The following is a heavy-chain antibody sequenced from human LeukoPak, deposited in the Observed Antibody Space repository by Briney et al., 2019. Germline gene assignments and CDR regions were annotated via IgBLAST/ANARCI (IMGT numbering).Heavy chain of an antibody. CDR1: GFTFSSYS. Sequence: GGSLRLSCAASGFTFSSYSMNWVRQAPGKGLEWVSSISSSSSYIYYADSVKGRFTISRDNAKNSLYLQMNSLRAEDTAVYYCARGAYYGSGSYYNALDYWGQGTLVTVSS. CDR2: ISSSSSYI. V-gene: IGHV3-21*01. J-gene: IGHJ4*02. D-gene: IGHD3-10*01. CDR3: ARGAYYGSGSYYNALDY.